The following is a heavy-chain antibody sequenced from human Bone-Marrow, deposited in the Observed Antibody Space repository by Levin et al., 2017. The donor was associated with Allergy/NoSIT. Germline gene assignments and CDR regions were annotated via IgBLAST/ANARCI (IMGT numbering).Heavy chain of an antibody. CDR1: GFTFSEYS. J-gene: IGHJ3*01. V-gene: IGHV3-21*06. CDR2: ISSTGSHI. Sequence: GGSLRLSCAASGFTFSEYSINWVRQTPGKGLEWVSLISSTGSHIYYADSVRGRFTISRDNANNSLSLQMNSLRVEDSGHYYCARVSQRVGEEASDLWGQVSMVSVSS. D-gene: IGHD3-16*01. CDR3: ARVSQRVGEEASDL.